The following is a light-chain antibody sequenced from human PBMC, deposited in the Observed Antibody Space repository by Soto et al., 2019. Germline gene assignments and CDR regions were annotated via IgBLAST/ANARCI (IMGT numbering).Light chain of an antibody. V-gene: IGKV3-20*01. CDR2: GTS. Sequence: EIVLTQSPGTLSLSPGERATLSCRASQSVPRSYLAWYQQKPGQAPRLLIYGTSSRATGIPDRFSGSGSGTDFTLTISRLEPEDFALYHCLQYDTSPLTFGGGTKVDIK. J-gene: IGKJ4*01. CDR3: LQYDTSPLT. CDR1: QSVPRSY.